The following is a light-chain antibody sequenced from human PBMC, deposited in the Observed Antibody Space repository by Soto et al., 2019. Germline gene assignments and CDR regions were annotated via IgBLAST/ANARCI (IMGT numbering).Light chain of an antibody. CDR3: QQYDSSPRT. CDR1: QTVTSNF. J-gene: IGKJ1*01. V-gene: IGKV3-20*01. Sequence: EMVLTQSPDTLSVSPGERAILSCRASQTVTSNFLAWYQQRPGQAPRLLIYGASSRAAGIPDRFSGSGSGTDFTLTISRLEPEDFAVYYCQQYDSSPRTFGQGTKGDIK. CDR2: GAS.